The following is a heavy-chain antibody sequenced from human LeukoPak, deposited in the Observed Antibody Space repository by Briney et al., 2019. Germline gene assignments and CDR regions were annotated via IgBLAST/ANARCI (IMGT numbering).Heavy chain of an antibody. V-gene: IGHV4-59*01. J-gene: IGHJ4*02. D-gene: IGHD3-3*01. CDR2: IYYSGST. CDR1: GGSISSYY. Sequence: SETLSLTCTVSGGSISSYYWSWIRQPPGKGLEWIGYIYYSGSTNYNPSLKSRVTMSVDMSKNQISLNLRSVTAADTAVYYCARVPPLEWHQDYWGQGILVTVSS. CDR3: ARVPPLEWHQDY.